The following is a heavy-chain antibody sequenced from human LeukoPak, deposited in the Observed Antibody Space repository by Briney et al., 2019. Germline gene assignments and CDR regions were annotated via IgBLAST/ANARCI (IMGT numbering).Heavy chain of an antibody. V-gene: IGHV1-2*02. Sequence: AAVKVSCKASGYTFTGYYIHWVRQAPVQGLEWMGWINPNSGGTNYAQKFQGRVTMTRDTSISTAYMELSRLRSDDTAVYYCARLRIAVAGAFDPWGQGTLVTVSS. D-gene: IGHD6-19*01. J-gene: IGHJ5*02. CDR1: GYTFTGYY. CDR3: ARLRIAVAGAFDP. CDR2: INPNSGGT.